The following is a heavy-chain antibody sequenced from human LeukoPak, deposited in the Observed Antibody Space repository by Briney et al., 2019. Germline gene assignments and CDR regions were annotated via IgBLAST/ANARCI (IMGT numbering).Heavy chain of an antibody. D-gene: IGHD3-3*01. CDR1: GFTFSNHW. CDR3: ARVEWMGRMVY. V-gene: IGHV3-7*04. Sequence: GGSLRLSCAASGFTFSNHWMSWVRQAPGKGLQWVANIKQDGSEAYDGDSVKGRFTISRDNAKNSLYLQMNSLRAEDTAVYYCARVEWMGRMVYWGQGTVITVSS. CDR2: IKQDGSEA. J-gene: IGHJ4*02.